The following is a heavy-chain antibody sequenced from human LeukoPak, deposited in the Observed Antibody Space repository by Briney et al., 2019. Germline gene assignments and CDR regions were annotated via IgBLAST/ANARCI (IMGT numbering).Heavy chain of an antibody. CDR3: AKDLSSGAYYPIDY. D-gene: IGHD3-22*01. Sequence: GGSLRLSCAASGFTFSSYAMSWVRQAPGKGLERVSVISGSGGSTYYADSVKGRFTISRDNSKNTLYLQMNSLRAEDTAVYYCAKDLSSGAYYPIDYWGQGTLVTVSS. V-gene: IGHV3-23*01. CDR2: ISGSGGST. CDR1: GFTFSSYA. J-gene: IGHJ4*02.